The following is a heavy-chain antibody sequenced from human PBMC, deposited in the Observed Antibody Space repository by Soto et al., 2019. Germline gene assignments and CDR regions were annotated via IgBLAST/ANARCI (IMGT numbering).Heavy chain of an antibody. CDR2: TSGSGDTT. Sequence: GGSLRLSCEASGFTFTSYAMSWVRQAPGKGLEWVSATSGSGDTTYYAASVKGRLTTSRDNSEKRLYLQMNRLRAEDTAVYYCAKMVHGGYVSYFDSWGQGTLVTVSS. CDR3: AKMVHGGYVSYFDS. V-gene: IGHV3-23*01. CDR1: GFTFTSYA. D-gene: IGHD5-12*01. J-gene: IGHJ4*02.